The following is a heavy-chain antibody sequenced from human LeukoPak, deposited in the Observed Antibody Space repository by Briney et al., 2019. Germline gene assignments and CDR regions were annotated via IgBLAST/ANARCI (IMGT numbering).Heavy chain of an antibody. D-gene: IGHD2-21*02. CDR2: IYHSGST. CDR1: GGSISSSNW. J-gene: IGHJ4*02. Sequence: PSETLSLTCAVSGGSISSSNWWSWVRQPPGKGLEWIGEIYHSGSTNYNPSLKSRVTISVDKSKNQFSLKLSSVTAADTAVYYCARAAYCGGDCYWFYFDYWGQGTLVTVSS. V-gene: IGHV4-4*02. CDR3: ARAAYCGGDCYWFYFDY.